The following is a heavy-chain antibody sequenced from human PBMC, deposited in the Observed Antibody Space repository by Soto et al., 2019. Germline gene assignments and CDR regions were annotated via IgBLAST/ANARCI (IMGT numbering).Heavy chain of an antibody. CDR1: GFTFSDYY. V-gene: IGHV3-11*01. Sequence: PGGSLRLSCADSGFTFSDYYLSWIRQAPGKGLEWVSYISSSGSTIYYADSVKGRFTISRDNAKNSLYLQMNSLRAEDTAVYYCARDLGYDSSGYSAWGQGTLVTVSS. J-gene: IGHJ5*02. CDR3: ARDLGYDSSGYSA. CDR2: ISSSGSTI. D-gene: IGHD3-22*01.